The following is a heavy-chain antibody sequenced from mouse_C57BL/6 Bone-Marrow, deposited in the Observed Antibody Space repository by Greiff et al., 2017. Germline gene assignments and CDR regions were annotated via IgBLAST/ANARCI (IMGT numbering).Heavy chain of an antibody. D-gene: IGHD2-5*01. Sequence: QVQLKQPGAELVRPGSSVKLSCKASGYTFTSYWMDWVKQRPGQGLEWIGNIYPSDSETHYNQKFKDKVTLTVDKSSSTTYMQLSSLTSEDSAVYYCARGVYSNYGAYWGQGTLVTVSA. V-gene: IGHV1-61*01. CDR2: IYPSDSET. J-gene: IGHJ3*01. CDR1: GYTFTSYW. CDR3: ARGVYSNYGAY.